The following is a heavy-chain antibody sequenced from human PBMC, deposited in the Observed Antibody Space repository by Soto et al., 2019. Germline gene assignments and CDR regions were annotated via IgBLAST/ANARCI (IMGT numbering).Heavy chain of an antibody. D-gene: IGHD3-16*01. V-gene: IGHV4-30-2*01. CDR1: CGSISSGGYS. J-gene: IGHJ4*02. CDR2: IYHSGST. Sequence: SETLSLTCAVSCGSISSGGYSWSWIRQPPGKGLEWIGYIYHSGSTYYNPSLKSRVTISVDRSKNQFSLKLSSVTAADTAVYYCARGPPFHWGQGTLVTVSS. CDR3: ARGPPFH.